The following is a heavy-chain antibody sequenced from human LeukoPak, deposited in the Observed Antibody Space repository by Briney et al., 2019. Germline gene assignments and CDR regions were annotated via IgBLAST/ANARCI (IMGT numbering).Heavy chain of an antibody. V-gene: IGHV3-15*01. Sequence: GGSLRLSCADSGFTFTNAWMSWVRQAPGRGLEWIGRIKSKTDGETTNYAEPVRGRFTISRDDSKSAVYLQMNSLKIEDTAVYYCTTDLGTYYHGSQRLIPIDYWGQGTLVTVSS. J-gene: IGHJ4*02. CDR1: GFTFTNAW. CDR3: TTDLGTYYHGSQRLIPIDY. CDR2: IKSKTDGETT. D-gene: IGHD3-10*01.